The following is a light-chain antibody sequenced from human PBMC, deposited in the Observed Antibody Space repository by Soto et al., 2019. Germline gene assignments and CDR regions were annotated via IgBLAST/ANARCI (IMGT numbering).Light chain of an antibody. CDR3: EQYGSSPRT. V-gene: IGKV3-20*01. Sequence: EIVLAQSPFTLSLTPGQIATLSCRASQSVSSNYFAWYQQKPGQAPRLLIYGVSSRPTGIPDRFSGSGSGTDFTLTISRLEPEDFAVYYCEQYGSSPRTFGQGTKVDIK. J-gene: IGKJ1*01. CDR2: GVS. CDR1: QSVSSNY.